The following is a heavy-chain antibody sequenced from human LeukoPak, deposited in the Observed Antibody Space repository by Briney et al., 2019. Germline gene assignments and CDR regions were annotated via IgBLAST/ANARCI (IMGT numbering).Heavy chain of an antibody. CDR2: INANTGNP. J-gene: IGHJ4*02. D-gene: IGHD1-7*01. CDR1: GYTFTSYA. CDR3: ARGNWNYVY. Sequence: GASVKVSCKASGYTFTSYAMHWVRQAPGQGLEWMGWINANTGNPTYAQGFTGRFVFSVDTSDTTAYLQISSLKAEDTAVYYCARGNWNYVYWGQGTLVTVSS. V-gene: IGHV7-4-1*02.